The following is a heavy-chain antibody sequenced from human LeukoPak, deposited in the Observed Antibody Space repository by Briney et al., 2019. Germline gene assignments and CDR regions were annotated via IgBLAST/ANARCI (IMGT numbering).Heavy chain of an antibody. Sequence: SETLSLTCTVSGGSISSSSYYWGWIRQPPGKGLEWIGSIYYSGSTYYNPSLKSRVTISVDTSKNQFSLKLSSVTAADTAVYYCARRIAAAGTFDHWGQGTLVTVSS. J-gene: IGHJ4*02. CDR2: IYYSGST. D-gene: IGHD6-13*01. V-gene: IGHV4-39*07. CDR3: ARRIAAAGTFDH. CDR1: GGSISSSSYY.